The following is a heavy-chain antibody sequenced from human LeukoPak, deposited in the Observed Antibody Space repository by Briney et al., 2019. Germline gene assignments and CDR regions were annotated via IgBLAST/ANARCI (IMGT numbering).Heavy chain of an antibody. D-gene: IGHD2-2*01. CDR1: GFTFSVSV. Sequence: EASVKVSFKASGFTFSVSVVQWVRQARGQRLEWIGWIVVGSGETSFAQKFQERVTITRDMSTSTADMELSGLRSEDTAVYYCAADRGGCRSICLFDYWGQGTLVTVSS. CDR3: AADRGGCRSICLFDY. V-gene: IGHV1-58*01. J-gene: IGHJ4*02. CDR2: IVVGSGET.